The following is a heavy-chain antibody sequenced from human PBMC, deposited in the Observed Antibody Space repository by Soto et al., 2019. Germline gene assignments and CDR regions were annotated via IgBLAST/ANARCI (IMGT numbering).Heavy chain of an antibody. CDR2: ISSSSSTI. CDR1: GFTFSSNS. V-gene: IGHV3-48*02. D-gene: IGHD3-3*01. Sequence: VSLRLSCAASGFTFSSNSMNWVRQAPGKGLERISYISSSSSTIYADSVRGRFTISRDNAKNSLYLQMNSLRDEDTAVYYCARVIWSGHLTSDLWGQGTLVTISS. J-gene: IGHJ5*02. CDR3: ARVIWSGHLTSDL.